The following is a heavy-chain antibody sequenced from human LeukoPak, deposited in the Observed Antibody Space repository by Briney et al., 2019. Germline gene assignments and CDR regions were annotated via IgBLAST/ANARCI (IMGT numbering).Heavy chain of an antibody. CDR3: ARVRDGSSFSAFDM. D-gene: IGHD1-26*01. Sequence: SETLSLTCTVSGGSITSYYWSWIRQPPGKGLEWIGCTYYSGTTNYNPSLKSRVTISVDTSKNQFSLKLSSVTAADTAVYYCARVRDGSSFSAFDMWGQGTMVTVSS. CDR2: TYYSGTT. CDR1: GGSITSYY. V-gene: IGHV4-59*01. J-gene: IGHJ3*02.